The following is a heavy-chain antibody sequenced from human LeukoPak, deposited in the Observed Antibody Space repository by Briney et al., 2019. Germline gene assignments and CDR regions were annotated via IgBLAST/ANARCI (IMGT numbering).Heavy chain of an antibody. CDR2: INERGTDS. CDR3: VRDETLWALDW. D-gene: IGHD7-27*01. J-gene: IGHJ4*02. Sequence: GGSLRLSCTASGFTFSGHWIHWVRQPPGMGLVWVSRINERGTDSMYAESVKGRFTISRDNAKNTVYLQMNSLRAEDTAVYYCVRDETLWALDWWGQGTLVSVSS. CDR1: GFTFSGHW. V-gene: IGHV3-74*03.